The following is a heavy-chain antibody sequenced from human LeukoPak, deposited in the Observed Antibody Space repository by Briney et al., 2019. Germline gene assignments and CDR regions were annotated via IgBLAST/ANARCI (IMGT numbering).Heavy chain of an antibody. D-gene: IGHD6-19*01. CDR2: MNPNSGNT. CDR1: GYTFTSYD. CDR3: ARGDTSSGLDAFDI. V-gene: IGHV1-8*01. J-gene: IGHJ3*02. Sequence: ASVKVSCKASGYTFTSYDINWVRQATGQGLEWMGWMNPNSGNTGYAQKFQGRVTMTRNTSISTAYMELSSLRSEGTAVYYCARGDTSSGLDAFDIWGQGTMVTVSS.